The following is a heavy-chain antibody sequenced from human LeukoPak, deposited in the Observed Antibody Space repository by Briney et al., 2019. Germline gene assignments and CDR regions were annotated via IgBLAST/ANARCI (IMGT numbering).Heavy chain of an antibody. Sequence: ASVKVSCKASGYIFTNYLITWVRQAPGQGLEWMGWISAYNGHTNYVQKLQGRVTMTTDTSTSTAYMELGSLRSDDTAVYYCARPKSLYGSGSYAFDIWGQGTMVTVSS. V-gene: IGHV1-18*01. CDR3: ARPKSLYGSGSYAFDI. D-gene: IGHD3-10*01. CDR2: ISAYNGHT. CDR1: GYIFTNYL. J-gene: IGHJ3*02.